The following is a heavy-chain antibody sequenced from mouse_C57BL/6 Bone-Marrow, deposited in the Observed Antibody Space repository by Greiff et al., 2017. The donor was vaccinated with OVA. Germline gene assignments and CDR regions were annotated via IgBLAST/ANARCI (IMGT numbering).Heavy chain of an antibody. Sequence: EVKVVEPGGDLVKPGGSLKLSCAASGFTFSSYGMSWVRQTPDKRLEWVATISRGGSYTYYPDSVKGRFTISRDNAKNTLYLQMSSLKSEDTAMYDCARPQTAQATFWFAYWGQGTLVTVSA. CDR2: ISRGGSYT. V-gene: IGHV5-6*01. J-gene: IGHJ3*01. D-gene: IGHD3-2*02. CDR1: GFTFSSYG. CDR3: ARPQTAQATFWFAY.